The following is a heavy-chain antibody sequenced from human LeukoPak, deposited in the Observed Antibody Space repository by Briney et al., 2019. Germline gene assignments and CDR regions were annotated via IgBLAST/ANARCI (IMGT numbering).Heavy chain of an antibody. V-gene: IGHV3-23*01. CDR3: AKKTPGTYPFDS. D-gene: IGHD6-13*01. CDR1: GFSFSSTA. CDR2: SGTDGHT. J-gene: IGHJ4*02. Sequence: PGGSLRFSGAASGFSFSSTAMNWLRQAPGKGLEWVSASGTDGHTYFADSVQGRFTISRDNSRNTLYLQMTSLRADDTAVYYCAKKTPGTYPFDSWGQGTLVTVSP.